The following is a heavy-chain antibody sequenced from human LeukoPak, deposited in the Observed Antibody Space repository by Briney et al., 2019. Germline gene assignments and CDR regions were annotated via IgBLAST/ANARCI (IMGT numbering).Heavy chain of an antibody. J-gene: IGHJ4*02. V-gene: IGHV1-69*13. CDR3: ARADIVATNLDY. CDR1: GYTFTSYG. D-gene: IGHD5-12*01. Sequence: GASVKVSCKASGYTFTSYGISWVRQAPGQGLEWMGGIIPIFGTANYAQKFQGRVTITADESTSTAYMELSSLRSEDTAVYYCARADIVATNLDYWGQGTLVTVSS. CDR2: IIPIFGTA.